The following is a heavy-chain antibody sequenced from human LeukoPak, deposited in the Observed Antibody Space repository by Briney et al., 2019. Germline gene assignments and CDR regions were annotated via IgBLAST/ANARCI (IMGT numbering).Heavy chain of an antibody. D-gene: IGHD2-21*02. CDR1: GFTFSSCG. CDR3: AKGPVVTAHTRRNWFDP. V-gene: IGHV3-33*06. CDR2: IWYDDDESHK. J-gene: IGHJ5*02. Sequence: GRSLRLSCAASGFTFSSCGMHWVRQAPGKGLEWVANIWYDDDESHKYYADSVRGRFTISRDNSKNTLYLQMNSLRGEDTAVYYCAKGPVVTAHTRRNWFDPWGQGTLVTVSS.